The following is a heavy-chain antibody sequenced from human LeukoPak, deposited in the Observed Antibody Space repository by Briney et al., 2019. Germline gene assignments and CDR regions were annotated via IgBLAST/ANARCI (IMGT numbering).Heavy chain of an antibody. CDR1: GGSISSSSYY. CDR3: ARQLGDGYNLVYWFDP. V-gene: IGHV4-39*01. D-gene: IGHD5-24*01. Sequence: PSETLSLTCTVSGGSISSSSYYWGWIRQSPGKGLEWIGNVYYTGSTQDNPSLKGRVTIPEDTSKNQFSLKLTSVTAEDTAVYYCARQLGDGYNLVYWFDPWGQGTLVTVSS. CDR2: VYYTGST. J-gene: IGHJ5*02.